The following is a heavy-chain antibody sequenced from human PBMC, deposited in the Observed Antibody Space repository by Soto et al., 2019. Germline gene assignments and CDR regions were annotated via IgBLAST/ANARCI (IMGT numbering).Heavy chain of an antibody. D-gene: IGHD3-16*01. CDR2: IDEDGSEK. CDR1: GLTFSSFW. CDR3: ASGGHVDY. J-gene: IGHJ4*02. Sequence: VQLLESGGGLVQPGGSLRLSCAASGLTFSSFWMTWVRQAPGKGLEWVANIDEDGSEKHYVDSVKGRFTISRDNAENSLYLQMSSLRAEDTAVYYCASGGHVDYCGQGTLVTVSS. V-gene: IGHV3-7*01.